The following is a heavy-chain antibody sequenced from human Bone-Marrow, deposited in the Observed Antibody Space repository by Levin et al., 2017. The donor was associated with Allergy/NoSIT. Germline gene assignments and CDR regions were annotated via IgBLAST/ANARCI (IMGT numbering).Heavy chain of an antibody. V-gene: IGHV3-30-3*01. CDR3: ARSTEVKGTGDYFDY. CDR2: ISYDGSNK. Sequence: PGGSLRLSCAASGFTFSSYAMHWVRQAPGKGLEWVAVISYDGSNKYYADSVKGRFTISRDNSKNTLYLQMNSLRAEDTAVYYCARSTEVKGTGDYFDYWGQGTLVTVSS. D-gene: IGHD7-27*01. CDR1: GFTFSSYA. J-gene: IGHJ4*02.